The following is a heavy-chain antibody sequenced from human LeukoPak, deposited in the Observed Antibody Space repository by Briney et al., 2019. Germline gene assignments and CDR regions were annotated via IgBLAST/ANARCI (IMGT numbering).Heavy chain of an antibody. V-gene: IGHV3-23*01. CDR1: GFTFSSYA. D-gene: IGHD5-12*01. CDR2: ISGSGGST. CDR3: AKDGREWPRSHDY. J-gene: IGHJ4*02. Sequence: GGSLRLSCAASGFTFSSYARSWVRQAPGKGLEWVSGISGSGGSTYYADSVKGRFTISRDSSKNTLYLQMNSLRAEDTAVYYCAKDGREWPRSHDYWGQGTLVTVSS.